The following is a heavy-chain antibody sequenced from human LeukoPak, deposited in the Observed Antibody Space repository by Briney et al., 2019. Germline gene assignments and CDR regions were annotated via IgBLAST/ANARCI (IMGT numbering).Heavy chain of an antibody. Sequence: SETLSLTCTVSGGSISSYYWSWIRQPPGKGLEWIGYIYYSGSTNYNPSLKSRVTISVDTSKNQFSLKLSSVTAADTAVYYCAKDSPYYYDSSGYYPDYWGQGTLVTVSS. D-gene: IGHD3-22*01. CDR3: AKDSPYYYDSSGYYPDY. J-gene: IGHJ4*02. CDR2: IYYSGST. V-gene: IGHV4-59*01. CDR1: GGSISSYY.